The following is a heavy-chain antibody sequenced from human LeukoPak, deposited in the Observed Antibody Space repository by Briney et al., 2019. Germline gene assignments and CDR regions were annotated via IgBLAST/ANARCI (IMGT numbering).Heavy chain of an antibody. Sequence: SETLSLTCTVSGDSINSYYWSWIRLAPGKGLEWIGNVHNNVNTNYNPALKSRATILIDTSKNQFSLKLSSMTAADTAVYYCASTKQWLAFDIWGQGTTVTVSS. D-gene: IGHD6-19*01. V-gene: IGHV4-59*01. CDR1: GDSINSYY. J-gene: IGHJ3*02. CDR3: ASTKQWLAFDI. CDR2: VHNNVNT.